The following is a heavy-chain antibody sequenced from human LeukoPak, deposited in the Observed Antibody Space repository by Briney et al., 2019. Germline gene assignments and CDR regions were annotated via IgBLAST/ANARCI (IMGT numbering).Heavy chain of an antibody. Sequence: SETLSLTCTVSGGFISSYYWSWIRQPPGKGLEWIGYIYYSGSTNYNPSLKSRVTISVDTSKNQFSLKLSSVTAADTAVYYCARSRRSGSTINWFDPWGQGTLVTVSS. V-gene: IGHV4-59*01. J-gene: IGHJ5*02. CDR1: GGFISSYY. CDR2: IYYSGST. D-gene: IGHD3-3*01. CDR3: ARSRRSGSTINWFDP.